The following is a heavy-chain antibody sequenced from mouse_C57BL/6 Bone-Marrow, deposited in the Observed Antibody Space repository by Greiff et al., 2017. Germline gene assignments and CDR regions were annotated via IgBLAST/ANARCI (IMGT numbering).Heavy chain of an antibody. Sequence: EVKLVESGEGLVKPGGSLKLSCAASGFTFSSYAMSWVRQTPEKRLEWVAYISSGGDYIYYADTVKGRFTISRDNARNTLYLQMSSLKSEDTAMYYCTRDEAMVTTGAMDYWGQGTSVTVSS. CDR3: TRDEAMVTTGAMDY. CDR2: ISSGGDYI. V-gene: IGHV5-9-1*02. J-gene: IGHJ4*01. D-gene: IGHD2-2*01. CDR1: GFTFSSYA.